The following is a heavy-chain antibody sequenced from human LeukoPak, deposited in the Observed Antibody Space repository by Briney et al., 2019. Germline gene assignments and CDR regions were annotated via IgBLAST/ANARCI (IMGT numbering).Heavy chain of an antibody. J-gene: IGHJ4*02. D-gene: IGHD5-12*01. Sequence: SETLSLTCTVSGGSIGPNYCSWIRQPPGKGLEWIGYIHYTGRTNYNPSLKSRVTVSVDTSKNQFSLKLNSMTAADTAVCYCMRGGSGSGSDYWGQGTLVTVSS. CDR2: IHYTGRT. V-gene: IGHV4-59*01. CDR3: MRGGSGSGSDY. CDR1: GGSIGPNY.